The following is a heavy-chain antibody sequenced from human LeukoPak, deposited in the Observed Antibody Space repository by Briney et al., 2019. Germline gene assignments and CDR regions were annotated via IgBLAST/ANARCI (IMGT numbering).Heavy chain of an antibody. Sequence: GASVKVSCKASGGTFSSYAISWVRQAPGQGLEWMGGIIPIFGTANYAQTFQGRVTITADKSTSTAYMELSSLRSEATAVYYCASNPRLVFGLGDYWGQGTLVTVSS. CDR1: GGTFSSYA. CDR2: IIPIFGTA. J-gene: IGHJ4*02. V-gene: IGHV1-69*06. CDR3: ASNPRLVFGLGDY. D-gene: IGHD3/OR15-3a*01.